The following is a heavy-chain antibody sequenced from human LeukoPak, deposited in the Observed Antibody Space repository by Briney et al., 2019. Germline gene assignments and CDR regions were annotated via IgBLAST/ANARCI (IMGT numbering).Heavy chain of an antibody. CDR1: GFTFSSYA. CDR3: ARAPAGGFGELSGFDY. Sequence: GGSLRLSCAASGFTFSSYAMHWVRQAPGRGLEWVAVISYDGSNKYYADSVKGRFTISRDNFKNTLYLQMNSLRAEDTAVYYCARAPAGGFGELSGFDYWGQGTLVTVSS. V-gene: IGHV3-30-3*01. D-gene: IGHD3-10*01. CDR2: ISYDGSNK. J-gene: IGHJ4*02.